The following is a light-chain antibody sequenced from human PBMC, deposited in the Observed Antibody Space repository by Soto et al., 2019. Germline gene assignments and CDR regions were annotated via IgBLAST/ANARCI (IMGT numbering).Light chain of an antibody. CDR3: QQYSIWPYT. Sequence: EIVMTQSPATLSVSPGERATLSCRASQSISSNLAWYQQKPGQAPRLLIYGASTSGTGIAARFSGSGSGTEFPLTISSLQSEDFSVYYWQQYSIWPYTFGQGTKLEIK. CDR1: QSISSN. J-gene: IGKJ2*01. V-gene: IGKV3-15*01. CDR2: GAS.